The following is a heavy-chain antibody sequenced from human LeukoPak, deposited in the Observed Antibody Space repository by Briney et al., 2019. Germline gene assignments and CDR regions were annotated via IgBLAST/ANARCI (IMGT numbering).Heavy chain of an antibody. CDR2: INPSGGST. Sequence: GASVKVSCKASGGTFSSYAISWVRQAPGQGLEWMGIINPSGGSTSYAQKFQGRVTMTRDTSTSTVYMELSSLRSEDTAVYYCARVSGGSYGSWGQGTLVTVSS. CDR3: ARVSGGSYGS. V-gene: IGHV1-46*01. D-gene: IGHD1-26*01. J-gene: IGHJ4*02. CDR1: GGTFSSYA.